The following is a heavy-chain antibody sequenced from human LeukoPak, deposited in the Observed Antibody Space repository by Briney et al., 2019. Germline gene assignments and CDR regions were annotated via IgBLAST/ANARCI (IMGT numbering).Heavy chain of an antibody. Sequence: ASVKVSCKTAGYSCTSYGISWVRQAPGQGLQGRVWISSYDGNANYAHTFLGRVTITSDTSSSTASMQLRSLRSAAAAAYYSSTGGYIDGYDYWGQGTLVTVSS. CDR1: GYSCTSYG. V-gene: IGHV1-18*01. CDR2: ISSYDGNA. J-gene: IGHJ4*02. CDR3: STGGYIDGYDY. D-gene: IGHD5-18*01.